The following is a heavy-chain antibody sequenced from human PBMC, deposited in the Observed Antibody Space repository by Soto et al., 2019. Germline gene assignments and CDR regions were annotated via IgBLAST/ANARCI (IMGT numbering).Heavy chain of an antibody. CDR2: ISGSGGST. V-gene: IGHV3-23*01. CDR3: AKSGRGSNEAPYYYYYGMDV. J-gene: IGHJ6*02. CDR1: GFTFSSYA. Sequence: PGGSLRLSCAASGFTFSSYAMSWVRQAPGKGLEWVSAISGSGGSTYYADSVKGRFTISRDNSKNTLYLQMNSLRAEDTAVYYCAKSGRGSNEAPYYYYYGMDVWGQGTTVTVSS. D-gene: IGHD2-2*01.